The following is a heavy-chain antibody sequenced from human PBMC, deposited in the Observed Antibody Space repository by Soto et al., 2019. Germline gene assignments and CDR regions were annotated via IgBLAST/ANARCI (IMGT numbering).Heavy chain of an antibody. J-gene: IGHJ4*02. CDR1: GFTFDDYA. CDR2: ISWNSNII. D-gene: IGHD2-15*01. Sequence: EVQLVESGGGLVQPGRSLRLSCAASGFTFDDYAMHWVRRVPGKGLEWVSSISWNSNIIGYADSVKGRFTISRDNAKNSLYLQMNRLRPEDTALYYCAKGGPDGFCSGGRCYFAYWGQGTLVTVSS. CDR3: AKGGPDGFCSGGRCYFAY. V-gene: IGHV3-9*01.